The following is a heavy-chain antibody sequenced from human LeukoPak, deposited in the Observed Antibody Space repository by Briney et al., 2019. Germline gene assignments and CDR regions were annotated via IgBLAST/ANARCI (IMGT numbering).Heavy chain of an antibody. D-gene: IGHD4-23*01. J-gene: IGHJ3*02. V-gene: IGHV4-39*01. CDR2: IYYSGST. CDR1: GGSISSSSYY. Sequence: SETLSLTCTVSGGSISSSSYYWGWIRQPPGKGLVWIGSIYYSGSTYYNPSLKSRVTISVDTSKNQFSLKLSSVTAADTAVYYCARAYDYGGSGRFFDIWGQGTMVTVSS. CDR3: ARAYDYGGSGRFFDI.